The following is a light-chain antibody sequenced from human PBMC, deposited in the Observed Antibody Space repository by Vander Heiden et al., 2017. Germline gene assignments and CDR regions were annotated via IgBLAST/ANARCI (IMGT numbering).Light chain of an antibody. V-gene: IGKV1-39*01. CDR2: AAS. CDR3: QQSYSTPFT. CDR1: QNISNY. Sequence: DIHRTHSPPSPSASVGDRVTITCRASQNISNYLNWYQQKPGKAPKLLIYAASSLESGVPSRFSGSGSGTDFTLTISSLQPEDFATYYCQQSYSTPFTFGSGTKVDIK. J-gene: IGKJ3*01.